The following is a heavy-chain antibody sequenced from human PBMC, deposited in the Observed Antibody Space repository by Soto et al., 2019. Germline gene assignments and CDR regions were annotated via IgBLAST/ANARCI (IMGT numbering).Heavy chain of an antibody. D-gene: IGHD6-6*01. CDR2: IYPGDSDT. J-gene: IGHJ3*02. Sequence: KSSGKGSGCSFAGDGRGCVVQMPGKGLEWMGIIYPGDSDTRYSPCFQGQVTISADKSITTAYPQWSSLNASDTAIYYCARQTAYSYSFPIWAQVTMVPVPS. CDR1: GCSFAGDG. CDR3: ARQTAYSYSFPI. V-gene: IGHV5-51*01.